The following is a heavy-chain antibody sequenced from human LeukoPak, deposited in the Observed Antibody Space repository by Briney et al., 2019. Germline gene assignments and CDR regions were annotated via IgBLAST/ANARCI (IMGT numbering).Heavy chain of an antibody. V-gene: IGHV3-11*04. D-gene: IGHD3-22*01. CDR3: ARDFGYYDSSGYCPVHWFDP. J-gene: IGHJ5*02. Sequence: GGSLTLSCAASGFTFSDYYTSWLRPAPGKGLEWVSYISSRGSTIYYADSGKGRFPLSRDNAKNSLYLQMNSLRAEDTAVYYCARDFGYYDSSGYCPVHWFDPWGQGTLVTVFS. CDR1: GFTFSDYY. CDR2: ISSRGSTI.